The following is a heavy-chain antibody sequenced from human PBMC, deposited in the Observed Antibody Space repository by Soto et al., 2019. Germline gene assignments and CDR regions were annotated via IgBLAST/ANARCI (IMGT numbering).Heavy chain of an antibody. Sequence: EVQLVESGGGLVQPGGSLRLSCAASGFTLSTYDMNWVRQAPGKGLQWVSHTSSSSAAIVYADSVKGRITISRDNAKNSLYLQMNSLRDEDTDVYYCARGAVAGLYFFDYWGQGILVTVSS. CDR2: TSSSSAAI. CDR1: GFTLSTYD. CDR3: ARGAVAGLYFFDY. J-gene: IGHJ4*02. V-gene: IGHV3-48*02. D-gene: IGHD6-19*01.